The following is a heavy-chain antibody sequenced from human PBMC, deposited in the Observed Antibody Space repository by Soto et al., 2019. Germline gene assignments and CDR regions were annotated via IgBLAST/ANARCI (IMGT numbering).Heavy chain of an antibody. J-gene: IGHJ4*02. V-gene: IGHV4-59*01. CDR1: GGSISSYY. CDR2: IYYSGST. D-gene: IGHD5-12*01. Sequence: PSETLSLTCTVSGGSISSYYWSWIRQPPGKGLEWIGYIYYSGSTNYNPSLKSRVTISVDTSKNQFSLKLSSVTAADTAVYYCARGHSGYDPPSFDYWGQGTLVTVSS. CDR3: ARGHSGYDPPSFDY.